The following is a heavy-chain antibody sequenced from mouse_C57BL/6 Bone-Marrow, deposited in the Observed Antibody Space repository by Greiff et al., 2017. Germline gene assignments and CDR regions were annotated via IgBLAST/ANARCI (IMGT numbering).Heavy chain of an antibody. D-gene: IGHD2-5*01. V-gene: IGHV1-55*01. Sequence: QVQLQQPGAELVKPGASVKMSCKASGYTFTSYWITWVKQRPGQGLEWIGDIYPGSGRTNYNEKFKSKATLTVDTSSSTAYMQLSSLTSEDSAVYYCARPYYSNYWCFDVWGTGTTVTVSS. CDR2: IYPGSGRT. J-gene: IGHJ1*03. CDR3: ARPYYSNYWCFDV. CDR1: GYTFTSYW.